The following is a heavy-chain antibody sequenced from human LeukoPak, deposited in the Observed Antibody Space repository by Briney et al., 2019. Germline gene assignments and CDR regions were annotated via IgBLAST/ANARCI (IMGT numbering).Heavy chain of an antibody. D-gene: IGHD2-2*01. V-gene: IGHV3-23*01. CDR1: GFTFSSYA. Sequence: GGSLRLSCAASGFTFSSYAMSWVRQAPGKGLEWVSGISGSGGNTYYADSVKGRFTISKDNSKYTLYLRMNSLRAEDTAVYYCAKDLGVVVPAAVQGWFDPWGQGTLVTASS. CDR2: ISGSGGNT. J-gene: IGHJ5*02. CDR3: AKDLGVVVPAAVQGWFDP.